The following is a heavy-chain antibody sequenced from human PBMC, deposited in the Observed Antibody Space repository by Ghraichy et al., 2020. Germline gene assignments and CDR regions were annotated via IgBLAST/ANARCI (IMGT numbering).Heavy chain of an antibody. CDR3: AKGSGYVAAVPSAFDI. V-gene: IGHV3-30*02. CDR2: IRYDGSNK. CDR1: GFTFSSYG. J-gene: IGHJ3*02. Sequence: GGSLRLSCAASGFTFSSYGMHWVRQAPGKGLEWVAFIRYDGSNKYYADSVKGRFTISRDNSKNTLYLQMNSLRAEDTAVYYCAKGSGYVAAVPSAFDIWGQGTMVTVSS. D-gene: IGHD6-13*01.